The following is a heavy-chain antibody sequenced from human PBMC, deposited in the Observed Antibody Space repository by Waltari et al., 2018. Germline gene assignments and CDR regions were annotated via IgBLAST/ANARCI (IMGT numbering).Heavy chain of an antibody. D-gene: IGHD4-17*01. CDR1: GFTFSSYG. V-gene: IGHV3-30*02. Sequence: QVQLVESGGGVVQPGGSLRLSCAASGFTFSSYGMHWVRQAPGKGLEWVAFIRDGGSNKYYAESVKGRFTISRDNSKNTLYLKMNSLRAEDTAVYYCAKASYGDYAYNWFDPWGQGTLVTVSS. CDR2: IRDGGSNK. J-gene: IGHJ5*02. CDR3: AKASYGDYAYNWFDP.